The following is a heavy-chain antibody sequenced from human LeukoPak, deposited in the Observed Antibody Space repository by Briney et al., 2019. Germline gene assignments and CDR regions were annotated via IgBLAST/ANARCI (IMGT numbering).Heavy chain of an antibody. J-gene: IGHJ3*02. D-gene: IGHD2-21*02. CDR1: GGSISSYY. V-gene: IGHV4-59*01. CDR2: IYYSGST. CDR3: ARQLAYCGGDCMIDAFDI. Sequence: SGTLSLTCTVSGGSISSYYWSWIRQPPGKGLEWIGYIYYSGSTNYNPSLKSRVTISVDTSKNQFSLKLSSVTAADTAVYYCARQLAYCGGDCMIDAFDIWGQGTMVTVSS.